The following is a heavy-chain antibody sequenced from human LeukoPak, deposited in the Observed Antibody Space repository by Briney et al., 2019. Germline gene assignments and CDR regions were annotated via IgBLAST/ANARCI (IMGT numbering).Heavy chain of an antibody. J-gene: IGHJ4*02. V-gene: IGHV3-21*01. CDR2: ISSSSAYI. Sequence: GGSLRLSCAASGFSFNSHSMTWVRQAPGKGLECVSSISSSSAYIYYTDSVKGRFTISRDNAKNSVYLQMNSLRAEDTAVYYCARALIGYYFDYWGQGTLVTVSS. D-gene: IGHD2-8*01. CDR1: GFSFNSHS. CDR3: ARALIGYYFDY.